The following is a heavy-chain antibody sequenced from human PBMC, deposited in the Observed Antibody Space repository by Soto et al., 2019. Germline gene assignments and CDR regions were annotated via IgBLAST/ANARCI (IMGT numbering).Heavy chain of an antibody. D-gene: IGHD3-22*01. J-gene: IGHJ4*02. V-gene: IGHV1-18*04. CDR1: GYTFTSYG. Sequence: ASVKVSCKASGYTFTSYGISWVRQAPGQGLEWMGWISAYNGNTNYAQKLQGRVTMTTDTSTSTAYMELSSLRSEDTAVYYCARNVAYDSSGKFDYWGQGTLVTVSS. CDR2: ISAYNGNT. CDR3: ARNVAYDSSGKFDY.